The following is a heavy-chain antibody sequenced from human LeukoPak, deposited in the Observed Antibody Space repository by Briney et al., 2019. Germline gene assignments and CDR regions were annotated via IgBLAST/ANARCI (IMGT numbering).Heavy chain of an antibody. CDR2: IRSKAYGGTT. Sequence: GGSLRLSCTASGFTFGDYAMSWVRQAPGKGLEWVGFIRSKAYGGTTEYAASVKGRFTISRDDSKSIAYLQMNSLKTEDTAVYYCTRDWSLGVPATPFDYWGQGTLVTVSS. J-gene: IGHJ4*02. D-gene: IGHD2-2*01. V-gene: IGHV3-49*04. CDR3: TRDWSLGVPATPFDY. CDR1: GFTFGDYA.